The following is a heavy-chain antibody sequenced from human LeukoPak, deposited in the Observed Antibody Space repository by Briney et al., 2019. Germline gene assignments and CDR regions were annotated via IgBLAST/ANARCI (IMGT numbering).Heavy chain of an antibody. Sequence: SETLSLTCTVSGYSISSGYYWGWIRQPPGKGLEWIGSIYPSGSTYYNPSLKSRVTISVDTSKNQFSLKLSSVTAADTAVYYCARGSSGGYYWGQGTLVTVSS. CDR2: IYPSGST. CDR3: ARGSSGGYY. CDR1: GYSISSGYY. J-gene: IGHJ4*02. V-gene: IGHV4-38-2*02. D-gene: IGHD2-15*01.